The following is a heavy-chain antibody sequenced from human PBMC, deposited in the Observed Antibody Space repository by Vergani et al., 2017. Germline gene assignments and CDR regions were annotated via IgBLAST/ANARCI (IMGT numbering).Heavy chain of an antibody. CDR3: AKDLSGSYDFWSGYYFTYYYGMDV. V-gene: IGHV3-23*01. CDR1: GFTFSSYA. J-gene: IGHJ6*02. D-gene: IGHD3-3*01. Sequence: EVQLLESGGGLVQPGGSLRLSCAASGFTFSSYAMSWVRQAPGKGLEWVSAISGSGGSTYYADSVKGRFTISRDNSKNTLYLQMNSLRAEDTAVYYCAKDLSGSYDFWSGYYFTYYYGMDVWGQGTTVTVSS. CDR2: ISGSGGST.